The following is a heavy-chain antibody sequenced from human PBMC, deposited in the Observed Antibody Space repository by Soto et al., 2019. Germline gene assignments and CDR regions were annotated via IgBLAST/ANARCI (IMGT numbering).Heavy chain of an antibody. Sequence: GGSLRLSCAASGFIFRPYTMNWVRQAPGKGLEWVSGIYGSGDRMFYADSVKGRFTISRDNSKNTLYLQMNSLRAEDTAVYYCAKDARPDRYWDLAYWGQGTLVTVSS. CDR2: IYGSGDRM. V-gene: IGHV3-23*01. J-gene: IGHJ4*02. D-gene: IGHD2-8*02. CDR1: GFIFRPYT. CDR3: AKDARPDRYWDLAY.